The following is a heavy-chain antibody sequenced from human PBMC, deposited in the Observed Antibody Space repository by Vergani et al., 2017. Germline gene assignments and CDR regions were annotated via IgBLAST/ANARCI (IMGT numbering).Heavy chain of an antibody. D-gene: IGHD1-7*01. J-gene: IGHJ4*02. Sequence: QVQLVESGGGVVQPGRSLRLSCAASGFTFSSYVMHWVREAPGKGLEWVAVIWYDGSNKYYADSLKGRFTISRDNSKNTLYLQMNSLRAEDTAVYYCVKGRVWYWNYVNSFDNWGQGTLVAVSS. CDR3: VKGRVWYWNYVNSFDN. CDR2: IWYDGSNK. CDR1: GFTFSSYV. V-gene: IGHV3-33*06.